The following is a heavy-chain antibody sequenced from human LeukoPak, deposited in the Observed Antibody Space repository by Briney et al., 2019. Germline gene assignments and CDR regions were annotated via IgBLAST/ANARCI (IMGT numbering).Heavy chain of an antibody. CDR3: ARDSPGTTFDH. Sequence: GGSLRLSCAASGFTFSTYWMSWVRQAPGKGLEWVGQIKGDGSEKYYADSVKGRLTISRDNARNSVYLQMNSLRAEDTAVYYCARDSPGTTFDHWGQGTLVTVSS. CDR2: IKGDGSEK. D-gene: IGHD1-7*01. J-gene: IGHJ5*02. CDR1: GFTFSTYW. V-gene: IGHV3-7*01.